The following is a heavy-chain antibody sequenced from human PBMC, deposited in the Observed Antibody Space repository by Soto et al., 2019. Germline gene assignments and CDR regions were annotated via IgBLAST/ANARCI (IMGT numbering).Heavy chain of an antibody. V-gene: IGHV3-48*01. Sequence: GGSLRLSCAASGFTVSSNYMSWVRQAPGKGLEWVSYISSSSDTIYYADSVKGRFTISRDNAKNLLYLQMKSLRAEDTAVYYCARSSTFYDYWGQGTPVTVSS. D-gene: IGHD6-6*01. CDR1: GFTVSSNY. J-gene: IGHJ4*02. CDR2: ISSSSDTI. CDR3: ARSSTFYDY.